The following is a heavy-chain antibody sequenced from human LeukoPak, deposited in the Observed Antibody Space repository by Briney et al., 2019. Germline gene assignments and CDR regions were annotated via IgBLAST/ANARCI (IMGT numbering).Heavy chain of an antibody. CDR3: AGRWFGVQIDAFGF. D-gene: IGHD3-10*01. Sequence: GESLKISCQGSGYSFTNYWITWVRQMPGKGLEWMGRIDPSTSNTNYSPSFQGHVTISADKSINTAYLQWSSLKASDTAMYYCAGRWFGVQIDAFGFWGQGTMVTVSS. V-gene: IGHV5-10-1*01. J-gene: IGHJ3*01. CDR1: GYSFTNYW. CDR2: IDPSTSNT.